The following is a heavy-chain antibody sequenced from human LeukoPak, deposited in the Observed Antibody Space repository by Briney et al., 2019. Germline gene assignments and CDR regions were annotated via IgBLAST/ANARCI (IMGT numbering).Heavy chain of an antibody. CDR1: GYSISSGYY. CDR3: ARDVLAAAGN. Sequence: PSQTLSLTCAVSGYSISSGYYWGWIRQPPGKGLEWIGSIYHSGSTSYNPSLKSRATISVDTSKNQFSLKLSSVTAADTAVYYCARDVLAAAGNWGQGTLVTVSS. CDR2: IYHSGST. V-gene: IGHV4-38-2*02. D-gene: IGHD6-13*01. J-gene: IGHJ4*02.